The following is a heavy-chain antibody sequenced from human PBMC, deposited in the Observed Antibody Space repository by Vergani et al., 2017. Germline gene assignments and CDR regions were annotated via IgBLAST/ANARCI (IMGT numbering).Heavy chain of an antibody. Sequence: EVQLLESGGGLVQPGGSLRLSCAASGFTFSSCAMSWVRQAPGKGLEWVSAISGSGGSTYYADSVKGRFTISRDNSKNTLYLQMNSLRAEDTAVYYCARAYGRYDWFDYWGQRTLVTVSS. D-gene: IGHD1-20*01. CDR3: ARAYGRYDWFDY. CDR1: GFTFSSCA. V-gene: IGHV3-23*01. CDR2: ISGSGGST. J-gene: IGHJ4*01.